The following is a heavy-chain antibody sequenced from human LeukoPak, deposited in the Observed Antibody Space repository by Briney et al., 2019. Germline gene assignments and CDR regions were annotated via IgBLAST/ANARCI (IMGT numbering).Heavy chain of an antibody. CDR3: ARVGAVAVDS. D-gene: IGHD6-19*01. J-gene: IGHJ5*01. CDR1: GGSISSNY. V-gene: IGHV4-59*01. CDR2: IYFSGRT. Sequence: PSETLSLTCTVSGGSISSNYWSWIRQPPGKGLEWIGYIYFSGRTDYNPSLKSRIIISVDTSKNQFSLRLSPVTAADTAVYYCARVGAVAVDSWGQGTLVTVSS.